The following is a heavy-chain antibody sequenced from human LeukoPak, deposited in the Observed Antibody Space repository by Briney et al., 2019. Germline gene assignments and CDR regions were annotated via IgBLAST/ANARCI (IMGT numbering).Heavy chain of an antibody. CDR3: ARGRSGPDY. D-gene: IGHD3-3*01. V-gene: IGHV3-23*01. CDR2: ISVSGVST. CDR1: GFTFSSYA. Sequence: GGSLRLSCAAPGFTFSSYAMSWVRQALGEGLEWGSRISVSGVSTYSADSVKGRFTISRDNSKNTRYIQMNSLRAANTAVYYSARGRSGPDYWGQGNLLTVSS. J-gene: IGHJ4*02.